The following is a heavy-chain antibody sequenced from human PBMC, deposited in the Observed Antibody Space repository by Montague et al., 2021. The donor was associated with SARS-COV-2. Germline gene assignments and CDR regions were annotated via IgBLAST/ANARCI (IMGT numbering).Heavy chain of an antibody. CDR1: GGQFIRSSHY. Sequence: SETLSLTCSVSGGQFIRSSHYWAWIRQAPGMGLEWIGNIYFSGSTNSNLSLRSRLTLSLDMSRAQFSLELRAVTASDTALYYCARAYRGVPDWDFFDSWGQGLLVAVSS. CDR3: ARAYRGVPDWDFFDS. CDR2: IYFSGST. D-gene: IGHD3-9*01. V-gene: IGHV4-39*07. J-gene: IGHJ4*02.